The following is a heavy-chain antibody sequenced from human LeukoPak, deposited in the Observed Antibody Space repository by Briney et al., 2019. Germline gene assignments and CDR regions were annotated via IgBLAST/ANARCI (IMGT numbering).Heavy chain of an antibody. CDR1: GFTFTDYW. V-gene: IGHV3-7*01. CDR2: LRQDGSEK. J-gene: IGHJ4*01. CDR3: ARDGTAAGLFFDL. D-gene: IGHD6-13*01. Sequence: PGGSLRLSCDVSGFTFTDYWMNWVRQAPGEGPEWVASLRQDGSEKTYVDSVKGRFTISRDNTKNSLSLQLNGLSAGDTAVYYCARDGTAAGLFFDLWGQGTLVTVSS.